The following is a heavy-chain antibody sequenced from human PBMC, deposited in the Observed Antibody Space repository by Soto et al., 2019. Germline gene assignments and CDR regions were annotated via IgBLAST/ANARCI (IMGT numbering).Heavy chain of an antibody. CDR3: ARVSGYNYGYSFDY. CDR2: IYHSGTT. J-gene: IGHJ4*02. Sequence: KTSETLSLTCDVSCGSIIIGGYSWSWIRQPPGKGLEWIGYIYHSGTTYYNPSLKSRVIISVDRSKNQFSLKLSSVTAADTAVYYCARVSGYNYGYSFDYWGLGILVTVSS. CDR1: CGSIIIGGYS. D-gene: IGHD5-18*01. V-gene: IGHV4-30-2*01.